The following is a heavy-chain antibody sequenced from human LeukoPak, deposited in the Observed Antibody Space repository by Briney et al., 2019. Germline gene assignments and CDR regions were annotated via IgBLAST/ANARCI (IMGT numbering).Heavy chain of an antibody. Sequence: GGSLRLSCAASGFTFSNALMSWVRQAPGKGLEWVGRIKSKTDGGTTDYAAPVKGRFTISRDDSKNTLYLQMNSLKTEDTAVYYCTTGDSSGWYPSYFDYWGQGTLVTVSS. CDR2: IKSKTDGGTT. V-gene: IGHV3-15*01. CDR3: TTGDSSGWYPSYFDY. CDR1: GFTFSNAL. D-gene: IGHD6-19*01. J-gene: IGHJ4*02.